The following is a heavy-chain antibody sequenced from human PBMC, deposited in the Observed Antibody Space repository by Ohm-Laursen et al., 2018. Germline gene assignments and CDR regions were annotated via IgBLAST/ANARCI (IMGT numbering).Heavy chain of an antibody. V-gene: IGHV3-23*01. D-gene: IGHD1-7*01. CDR3: ARASITGTRLFDY. Sequence: SLRLSCAASGFTFTDYAMNWVRQAPGKGLEWVSVVGASGDATYYADSVKGRFTISRDNSKNTLYLQMGSLRAEDMAVYYCARASITGTRLFDYWGQGTLVTVSS. CDR2: VGASGDAT. J-gene: IGHJ4*02. CDR1: GFTFTDYA.